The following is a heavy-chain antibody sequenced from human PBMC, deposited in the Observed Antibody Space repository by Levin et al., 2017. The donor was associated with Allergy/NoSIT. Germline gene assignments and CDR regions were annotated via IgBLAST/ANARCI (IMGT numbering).Heavy chain of an antibody. CDR1: GGSISSSSYY. Sequence: PSETLSLTCTVSGGSISSSSYYWGWIRQPPGKGLEWIGSIYYSGSTYYNPSLKSRVTISVDTSKNQFSLKLSSVTAADTAVYYCARVFKSSGQYYFDYWGQGTLVTVSS. V-gene: IGHV4-39*07. J-gene: IGHJ4*02. D-gene: IGHD3-22*01. CDR3: ARVFKSSGQYYFDY. CDR2: IYYSGST.